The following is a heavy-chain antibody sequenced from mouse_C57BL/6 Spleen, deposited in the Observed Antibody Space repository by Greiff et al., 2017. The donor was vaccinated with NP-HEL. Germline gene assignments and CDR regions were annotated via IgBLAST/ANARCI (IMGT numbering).Heavy chain of an antibody. CDR1: GYTFTDYE. J-gene: IGHJ1*03. D-gene: IGHD1-1*01. V-gene: IGHV1-15*01. CDR3: TSTTVVEPGYFDV. Sequence: VKLMESGAELVRPGASVTLSCKASGYTFTDYEMHWVKQTPVHGLEWIGAIDPETGGTAYNQKFKGKAILTADKSSSTAYMELRSLTSEDSAVYYCTSTTVVEPGYFDVWGTGTTVTVSS. CDR2: IDPETGGT.